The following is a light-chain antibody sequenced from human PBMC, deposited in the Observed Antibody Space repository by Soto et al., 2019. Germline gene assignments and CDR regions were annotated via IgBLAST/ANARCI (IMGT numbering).Light chain of an antibody. CDR3: MQALQTPWT. Sequence: IVMTQSQLSLPVTPGEPASISCISIHVLLHSNGYNYLDWYLQKPGQSPQLLIYLGSNRSSGVPDRFSGSGSGTDFTLKISRVEAEDVGVYYCMQALQTPWTFGQGTKVDIK. V-gene: IGKV2-28*01. J-gene: IGKJ1*01. CDR1: HVLLHSNGYNY. CDR2: LGS.